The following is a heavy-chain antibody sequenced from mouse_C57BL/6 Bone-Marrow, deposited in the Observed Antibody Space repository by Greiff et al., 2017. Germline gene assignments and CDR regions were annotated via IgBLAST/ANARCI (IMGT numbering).Heavy chain of an antibody. CDR1: GYTFTSYG. D-gene: IGHD3-3*01. V-gene: IGHV1-81*01. CDR2: IYPRSGNT. Sequence: QVHVKQSGAELARPGASVKLSCKASGYTFTSYGISWVKQRTGQGLEWIGEIYPRSGNTYYNEKFKGKATLTADKSSSTAYMELRSLTSADSAVYFCARSRGRGWYSDVWGTGTTVTVSS. CDR3: ARSRGRGWYSDV. J-gene: IGHJ1*03.